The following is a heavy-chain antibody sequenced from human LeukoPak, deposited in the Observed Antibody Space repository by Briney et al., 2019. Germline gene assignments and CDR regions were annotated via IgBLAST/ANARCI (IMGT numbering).Heavy chain of an antibody. J-gene: IGHJ6*03. CDR1: GYSISSGYY. Sequence: PSETLSLTCAVSGYSISSGYYWSWIRQPPGKGLEWIGYIYYSGSTYYNPSLKSRLTISVDTSKNQFSLKLSSVTAADTAVYYCARNYYFHYYMDVWGKGTTVTVSS. V-gene: IGHV4-30-4*08. CDR3: ARNYYFHYYMDV. CDR2: IYYSGST.